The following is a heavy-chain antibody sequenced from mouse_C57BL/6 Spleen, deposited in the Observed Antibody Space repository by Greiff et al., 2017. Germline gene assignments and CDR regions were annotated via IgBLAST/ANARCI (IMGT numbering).Heavy chain of an antibody. CDR2: ISSGGSYT. J-gene: IGHJ2*01. CDR3: AREDYGNFHFDY. Sequence: DVKLVESGGDLVKPGGSLKLSCAASGFTFSSYGMSWVRQTPDKRLEWVATISSGGSYTYYPDSVKGRFTISRDNAKNTLYLQMSSLKSEDTAMYYCAREDYGNFHFDYWGQGTTLTVSS. D-gene: IGHD2-1*01. V-gene: IGHV5-6*02. CDR1: GFTFSSYG.